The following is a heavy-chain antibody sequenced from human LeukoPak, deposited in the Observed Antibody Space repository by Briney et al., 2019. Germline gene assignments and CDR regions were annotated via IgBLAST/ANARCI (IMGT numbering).Heavy chain of an antibody. J-gene: IGHJ4*02. Sequence: PSETLSLTCTVSGGSISGTTSYWGWIHQPPGKWLQWIGSIYYSGNTYYNPSVKSRVPISVDTSKNHFSLTLNSVSAADTAVYYCATLVSAPRDSWGQGTLVTVSS. V-gene: IGHV4-39*02. CDR1: GGSISGTTSY. CDR2: IYYSGNT. D-gene: IGHD3-3*02. CDR3: ATLVSAPRDS.